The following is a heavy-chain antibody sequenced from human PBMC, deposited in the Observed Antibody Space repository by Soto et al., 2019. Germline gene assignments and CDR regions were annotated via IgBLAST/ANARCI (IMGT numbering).Heavy chain of an antibody. CDR3: ARSALTIFRVAQDFDI. V-gene: IGHV4-61*01. J-gene: IGHJ3*02. CDR1: GGSVSSGSYY. Sequence: QVQLQESGPGLVKPSETLSLTCTVSGGSVSSGSYYWSWIRQPPGKGLEWIGYIYYSGSTNYNPSLKSRVTISVDTSKNQFSLKLSSVTAADTAVYYCARSALTIFRVAQDFDIWGQGTMVTVSS. CDR2: IYYSGST. D-gene: IGHD3-3*01.